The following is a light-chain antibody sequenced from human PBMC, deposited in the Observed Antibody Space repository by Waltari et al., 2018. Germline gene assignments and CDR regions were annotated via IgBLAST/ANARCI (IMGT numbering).Light chain of an antibody. J-gene: IGLJ2*01. V-gene: IGLV2-14*03. CDR2: DVS. CDR1: SSDVGGYNY. CDR3: SSYSSSSTLVV. Sequence: QSALTQPASVSGSPGQSITISCTGTSSDVGGYNYVYRYQQHPGKAPKLMIYDVSNRPSGVSNRFSGSKSGNTASLTISGLQAEDEADYHCSSYSSSSTLVVFGGGTKLTVL.